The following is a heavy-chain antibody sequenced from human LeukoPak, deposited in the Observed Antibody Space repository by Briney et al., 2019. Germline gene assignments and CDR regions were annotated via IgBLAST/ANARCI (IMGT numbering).Heavy chain of an antibody. V-gene: IGHV3-43D*03. CDR2: IRWDGGST. J-gene: IGHJ4*02. D-gene: IGHD6-13*01. CDR1: GFTFGDYA. CDR3: AKDRGALGAAAPDGTIDY. Sequence: GGSLRLSCTASGFTFGDYAIHWVRQAPGKGLEWVSLIRWDGGSTYYADSVKGRFTISRDNSKNSLYLQMNSLRAEDTALYYCAKDRGALGAAAPDGTIDYWGQGTLVTVSS.